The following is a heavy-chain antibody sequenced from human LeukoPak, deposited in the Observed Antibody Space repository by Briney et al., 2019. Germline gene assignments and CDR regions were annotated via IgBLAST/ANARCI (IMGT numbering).Heavy chain of an antibody. CDR2: IKSKTDGGTT. J-gene: IGHJ4*02. Sequence: GGSLRLSCAASGFTFSSYWMSWVRQAPGKGLEWVGRIKSKTDGGTTDFAAPVKGRFTISRDDSKNTLYLQMNSLKSEDTAVYYCSTGVGRGWSLGYWGQGTLVTVSS. CDR1: GFTFSSYW. CDR3: STGVGRGWSLGY. D-gene: IGHD6-19*01. V-gene: IGHV3-15*01.